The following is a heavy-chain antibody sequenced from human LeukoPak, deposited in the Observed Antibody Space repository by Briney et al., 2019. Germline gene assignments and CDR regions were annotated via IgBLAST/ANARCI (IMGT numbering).Heavy chain of an antibody. J-gene: IGHJ4*02. V-gene: IGHV4-39*07. D-gene: IGHD3-16*01. CDR1: GGSISSSNYY. CDR3: ARGGIIKRIYDYVWGSKSYFDY. Sequence: PSETQSLTCTVSGGSISSSNYYWGWIRQPPGKGLEWIGEINHSGSTNYNPSLKSRVTISVDTSKNQFSLKLSSVTAADTAVYYCARGGIIKRIYDYVWGSKSYFDYWGQGTLVTVSS. CDR2: INHSGST.